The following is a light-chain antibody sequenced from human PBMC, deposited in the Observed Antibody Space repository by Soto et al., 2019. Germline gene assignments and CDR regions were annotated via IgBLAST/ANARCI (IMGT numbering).Light chain of an antibody. J-gene: IGLJ2*01. CDR1: NIGNKR. Sequence: SYELTQPPSVSVAPGQTARITCGGENIGNKRVHWYQQKPGQAPVLIVYDDIDRPSGIPDRVSGSSSRNTATLTISRVEAGDEADYYCQVWDSSSDHPVVFGGGTKVTVL. CDR3: QVWDSSSDHPVV. V-gene: IGLV3-21*02. CDR2: DDI.